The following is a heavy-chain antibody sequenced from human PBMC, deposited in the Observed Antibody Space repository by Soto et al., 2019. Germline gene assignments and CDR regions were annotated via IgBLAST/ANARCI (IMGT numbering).Heavy chain of an antibody. Sequence: SLRLSCTASGFTFCDVAMSWFRQAPGKGLEWVGFIRSKAYGGTTEYAASVKGRFTISRDDSKSIAYLQMNSLKTEDTAVYYCTSRHTTNSSWGPNWFDPWGQGTLVTVSS. J-gene: IGHJ5*02. CDR3: TSRHTTNSSWGPNWFDP. D-gene: IGHD6-13*01. V-gene: IGHV3-49*03. CDR1: GFTFCDVA. CDR2: IRSKAYGGTT.